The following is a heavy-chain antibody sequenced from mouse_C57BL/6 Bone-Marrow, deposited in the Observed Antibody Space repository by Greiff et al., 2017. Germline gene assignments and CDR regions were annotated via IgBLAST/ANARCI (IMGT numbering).Heavy chain of an antibody. CDR2: IYPGDGDT. J-gene: IGHJ4*01. CDR3: ARKHYGSSGYAMDY. V-gene: IGHV1-80*01. CDR1: GYAFSSYW. D-gene: IGHD1-1*01. Sequence: VQLQESGAELVKPGASVKISCKASGYAFSSYWMNWVKQRPGKGLEWIGQIYPGDGDTNYNGKFKGKATLTADKSSSTAYMQLSSLTSEDSAVYFCARKHYGSSGYAMDYWGQGTSVTVSS.